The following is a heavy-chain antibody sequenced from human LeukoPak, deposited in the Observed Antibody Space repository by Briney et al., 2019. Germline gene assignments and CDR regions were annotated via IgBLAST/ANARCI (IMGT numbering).Heavy chain of an antibody. J-gene: IGHJ3*02. CDR2: IYHSGST. Sequence: SETLSLTCTVSGGSISSGGYYWSWIRQPPGKGLEWIGYIYHSGSTYYNPSLKGRVTISVDRSKNQFSLKLSSVTAADTAVYYCARADYGDAFDIGAKGQWSPSLQ. CDR1: GGSISSGGYY. CDR3: ARADYGDAFDI. V-gene: IGHV4-30-2*01. D-gene: IGHD3-16*01.